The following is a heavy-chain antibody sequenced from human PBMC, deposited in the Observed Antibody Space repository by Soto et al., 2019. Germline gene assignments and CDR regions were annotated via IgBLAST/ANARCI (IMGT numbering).Heavy chain of an antibody. D-gene: IGHD4-17*01. Sequence: QVQLVESGGGVVQPGRSLRLSCAASGFTFSSYAMHWVRQAPGKGLEWVAVISYDGSNKYYADSVKGRFTISRDNSKNTLYLQMNSLRAEDTAVYYCARETTVTSVFDYWGQGTLVTVSS. J-gene: IGHJ4*02. CDR3: ARETTVTSVFDY. V-gene: IGHV3-30-3*01. CDR1: GFTFSSYA. CDR2: ISYDGSNK.